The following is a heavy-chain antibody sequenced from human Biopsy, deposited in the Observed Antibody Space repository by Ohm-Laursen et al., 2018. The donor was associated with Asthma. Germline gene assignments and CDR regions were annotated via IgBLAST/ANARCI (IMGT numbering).Heavy chain of an antibody. J-gene: IGHJ4*02. Sequence: SLRLSCAASGFTFSNYGMHWVRQAPGKGLDWVAVISFDGTNRNYTDSVKGRFTISRDNSRNTLHLEMNSLRAEDTAVYYCAEDVFPGWELRRGPDYWGQGTLVTVSS. V-gene: IGHV3-30*18. D-gene: IGHD1-26*01. CDR3: AEDVFPGWELRRGPDY. CDR1: GFTFSNYG. CDR2: ISFDGTNR.